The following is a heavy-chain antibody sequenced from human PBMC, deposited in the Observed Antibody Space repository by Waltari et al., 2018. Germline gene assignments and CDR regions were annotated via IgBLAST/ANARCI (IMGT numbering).Heavy chain of an antibody. Sequence: EVQLVESGGGLVQPGGSLRLSCVVSGFTFRSHWMHWVRQVPGKGVVWGVTYNTGGGAPRFAGLREGPLYHTKDNANSTLYLQINNLRDEYTAVYYCAIPLYYSDSSGYYHTYYFDSWGQGTLVTVSS. CDR2: NTGGGAP. CDR1: GFTFRSHW. J-gene: IGHJ4*02. D-gene: IGHD3-22*01. CDR3: AIPLYYSDSSGYYHTYYFDS. V-gene: IGHV3-74*01.